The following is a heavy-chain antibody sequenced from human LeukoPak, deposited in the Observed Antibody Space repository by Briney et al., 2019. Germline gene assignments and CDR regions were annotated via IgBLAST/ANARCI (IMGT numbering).Heavy chain of an antibody. CDR2: IYYNGNT. J-gene: IGHJ3*02. D-gene: IGHD3-10*01. CDR1: GGSISSYY. CDR3: ARLSTVVRGVFDAFDI. V-gene: IGHV4-59*08. Sequence: SETLSLTCTVSGGSISSYYWSWIRQPPGKGLEWIGYIYYNGNTNYNPSLKSRVTISVDTPKNQFSLMLTSVTAADTAVYYCARLSTVVRGVFDAFDIWGQGTLVTVS.